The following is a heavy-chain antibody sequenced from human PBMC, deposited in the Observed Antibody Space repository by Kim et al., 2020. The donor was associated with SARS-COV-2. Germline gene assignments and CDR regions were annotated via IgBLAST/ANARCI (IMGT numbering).Heavy chain of an antibody. J-gene: IGHJ4*02. V-gene: IGHV3-9*01. D-gene: IGHD6-13*01. Sequence: ESVKGRFTISRDNAKNSLYLQMNSLRAEDTALYYCAKGSRASIAAAGKDYWGQGTLVTVSS. CDR3: AKGSRASIAAAGKDY.